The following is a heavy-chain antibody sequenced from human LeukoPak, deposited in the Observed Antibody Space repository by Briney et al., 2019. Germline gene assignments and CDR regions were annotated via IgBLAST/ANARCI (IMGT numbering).Heavy chain of an antibody. CDR3: ARDKVVPAAILSPHTTTDY. CDR2: ISSSSSYI. J-gene: IGHJ4*02. D-gene: IGHD2-2*02. CDR1: GFTFSSYS. Sequence: KAGGSLRLSCAASGFTFSSYSMNWVRQAPGKVLEWVSSISSSSSYIYYADSVKGRFTISRDNAKNSLYLQMDSLRAEDTAVYYCARDKVVPAAILSPHTTTDYWGQGTLVTVSS. V-gene: IGHV3-21*01.